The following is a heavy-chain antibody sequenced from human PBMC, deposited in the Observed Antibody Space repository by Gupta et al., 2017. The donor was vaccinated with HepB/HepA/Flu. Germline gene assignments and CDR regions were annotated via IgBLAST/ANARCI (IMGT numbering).Heavy chain of an antibody. Sequence: QLQLQESGPGLVKPSGTLSLTCSVSGGSINSSTYYWAWFRQPPGKGLEWIGSFYYSGSTYSIPPLKSRVTISGDTSDNHFSLKLSSVTVADTGVYYCARDNRIAGGGLFWGQGTMVTVSS. CDR3: ARDNRIAGGGLF. D-gene: IGHD6-13*01. CDR2: FYYSGST. CDR1: GGSINSSTYY. J-gene: IGHJ3*01. V-gene: IGHV4-39*02.